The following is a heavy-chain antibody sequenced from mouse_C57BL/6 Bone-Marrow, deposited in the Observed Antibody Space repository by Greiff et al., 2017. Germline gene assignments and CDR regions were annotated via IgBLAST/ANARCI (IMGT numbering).Heavy chain of an antibody. V-gene: IGHV1-76*01. CDR3: ARASPHYDYDPFDY. J-gene: IGHJ2*01. CDR2: IYPGSGNT. CDR1: GYTFTDYY. Sequence: QVQLQQSGAELVRPGASVKLSCKASGYTFTDYYINWVKQRPGQGLEWIARIYPGSGNTYYNEKFKGKATLTAEQSSSTAYMQLSSLTSEDSAVYFCARASPHYDYDPFDYWGQGTTLTVSS. D-gene: IGHD2-4*01.